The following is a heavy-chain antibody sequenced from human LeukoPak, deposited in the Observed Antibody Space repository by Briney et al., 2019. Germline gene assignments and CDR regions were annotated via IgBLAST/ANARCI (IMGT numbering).Heavy chain of an antibody. Sequence: PSETLSLTCTVSGGSVSSGSYYWSWIRQPPGKGLEWIGYIYYSGCTNYNPSLKSRVTISVDTSKNQFSLKLSSVTAADTAVYYCARGPYSSGWYFDYWGQGTLVTVSS. CDR1: GGSVSSGSYY. CDR3: ARGPYSSGWYFDY. CDR2: IYYSGCT. V-gene: IGHV4-61*01. D-gene: IGHD6-19*01. J-gene: IGHJ4*02.